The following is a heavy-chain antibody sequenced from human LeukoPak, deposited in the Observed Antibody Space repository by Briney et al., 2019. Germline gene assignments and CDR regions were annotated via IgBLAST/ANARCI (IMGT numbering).Heavy chain of an antibody. CDR1: GFTFSSYW. J-gene: IGHJ6*03. CDR2: IKQDGSEK. D-gene: IGHD2-21*01. V-gene: IGHV3-7*01. Sequence: PGGSLRLSCAASGFTFSSYWMSWVRQAPGKGLEGVANIKQDGSEKYYVDSVKGRFTIFKDNAKNSLYLQMNSLRAEDTAVYYCARDLSAYCGGDCYYYYYYYMDVWGKRTTVTVSS. CDR3: ARDLSAYCGGDCYYYYYYYMDV.